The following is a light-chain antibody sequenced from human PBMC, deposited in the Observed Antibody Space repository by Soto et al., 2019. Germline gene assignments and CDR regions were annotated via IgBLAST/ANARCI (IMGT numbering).Light chain of an antibody. J-gene: IGKJ4*02. CDR3: QQYNNWPST. CDR2: GAS. CDR1: QSVSRN. V-gene: IGKV3-15*01. Sequence: EIVLTQSPATLSLSPGERATLSCRASQSVSRNLAWYQQKPGQAPRLLIYGASTRATGIPARFSGSGSGTEFTLTISSLQPEDFAVYYCQQYNNWPSTFGGGTKVQIK.